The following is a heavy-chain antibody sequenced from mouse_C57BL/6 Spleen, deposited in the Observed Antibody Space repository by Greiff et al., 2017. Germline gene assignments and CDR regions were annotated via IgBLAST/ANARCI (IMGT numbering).Heavy chain of an antibody. D-gene: IGHD2-5*01. CDR2: ISDGGSYT. V-gene: IGHV5-4*03. CDR1: GFTFSSYA. CDR3: ARTYSNYCDY. J-gene: IGHJ2*01. Sequence: EVKLMESGGGLVKPGGSLKLSCAASGFTFSSYAMSWVRQTPEKRMEWVATISDGGSYTYYPDNVKGRFTISRDNAKNNLYLQMSHLKSEDTAMYYCARTYSNYCDYWGQGTTLTVSS.